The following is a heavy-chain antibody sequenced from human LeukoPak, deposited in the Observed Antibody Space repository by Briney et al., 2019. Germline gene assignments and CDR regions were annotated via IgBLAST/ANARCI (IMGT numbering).Heavy chain of an antibody. D-gene: IGHD3-10*01. V-gene: IGHV4-34*01. J-gene: IGHJ6*04. CDR2: INHSGST. CDR3: ARPMVRGVIIGSYYYGMDV. Sequence: SETLSLTCAVYGGSFSGYYWSWIRQPPGKGLEWIGEINHSGSTNYNPSLKGRVTISVDTSKNQFSLKLSSVTAADTAVYYCARPMVRGVIIGSYYYGMDVWGKGTTVTVSS. CDR1: GGSFSGYY.